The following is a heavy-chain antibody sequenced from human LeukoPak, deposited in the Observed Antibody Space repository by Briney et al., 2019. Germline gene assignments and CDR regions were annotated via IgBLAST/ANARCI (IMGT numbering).Heavy chain of an antibody. J-gene: IGHJ6*02. CDR1: GYTFTGYY. Sequence: ASVKVSCKASGYTFTGYYMHWVRQAPGQGLEWMGWINPNSGGTNYAQKFQGRVTMTRDTSISTAYRELSRLRSDDTAVYYCARGHYYDSSGYLRGTYYYYYGMDVWGQGTTVTVSS. CDR2: INPNSGGT. CDR3: ARGHYYDSSGYLRGTYYYYYGMDV. D-gene: IGHD3-22*01. V-gene: IGHV1-2*02.